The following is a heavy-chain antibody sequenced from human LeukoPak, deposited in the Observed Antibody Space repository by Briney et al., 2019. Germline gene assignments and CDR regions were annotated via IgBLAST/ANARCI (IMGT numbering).Heavy chain of an antibody. CDR3: VEGLRWSDY. CDR2: IANSGTLT. V-gene: IGHV3-11*01. Sequence: GGSLRLSCAASGFTFSDHHMAWIRQAPGKGLEWISYIANSGTLTYYADSVKGRFTISRDNAKKSLYLQMNSLTADDTAVYYCVEGLRWSDYWGQGTLVTVSS. J-gene: IGHJ4*02. D-gene: IGHD4-23*01. CDR1: GFTFSDHH.